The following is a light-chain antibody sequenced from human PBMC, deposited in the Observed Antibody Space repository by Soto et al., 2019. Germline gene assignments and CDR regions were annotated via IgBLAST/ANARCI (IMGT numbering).Light chain of an antibody. Sequence: EIVMTQSPATLSVSPGERATLSCRASQSVSSNLAWYQQKPGQAPRLLIYGASTRATGIPARFSGSGSGTEFTLTISSLQSEDFAVYYCQQYNNCQYTFGQGTKPEIK. CDR1: QSVSSN. CDR3: QQYNNCQYT. CDR2: GAS. J-gene: IGKJ2*01. V-gene: IGKV3-15*01.